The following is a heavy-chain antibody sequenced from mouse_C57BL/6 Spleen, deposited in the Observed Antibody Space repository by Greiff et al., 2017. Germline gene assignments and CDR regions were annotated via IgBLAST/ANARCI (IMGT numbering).Heavy chain of an antibody. CDR1: GYTFTSYW. CDR3: ARWLLQKGSMDY. Sequence: QVQLKQPGAELVRPGSSVKLSCKASGYTFTSYWMHWVKQRPIKGLEWIGNIDPSDSETHYNQKFKDKATLTVDKSSSTAYMQLSSLKSEDSAVYYCARWLLQKGSMDYWGQGTSVTVSS. D-gene: IGHD2-3*01. V-gene: IGHV1-52*01. J-gene: IGHJ4*01. CDR2: IDPSDSET.